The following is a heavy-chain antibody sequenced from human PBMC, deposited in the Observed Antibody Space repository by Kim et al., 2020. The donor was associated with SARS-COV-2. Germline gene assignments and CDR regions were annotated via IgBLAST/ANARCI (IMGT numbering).Heavy chain of an antibody. CDR2: ISAYNGDT. CDR3: ARVLPGAILVYFDY. CDR1: GYTFSSYG. Sequence: ASVKVSCKASGYTFSSYGISWVRQAPGQGLEWMGWISAYNGDTNYAQKLQGRVSMTTDTSTSTAYMELRSLRSDDTAVYYCARVLPGAILVYFDYWGQGTLVTVSS. V-gene: IGHV1-18*01. J-gene: IGHJ4*02. D-gene: IGHD2-2*01.